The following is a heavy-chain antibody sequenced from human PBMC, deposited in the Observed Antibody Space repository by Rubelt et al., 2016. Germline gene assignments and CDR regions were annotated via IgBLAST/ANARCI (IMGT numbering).Heavy chain of an antibody. Sequence: PGKGLEWIGYIYYSGSTNYNPSLKSRVTISVDTSKNQFSLKLSSVTAADTAVYYCARGPLRPPPPSTSPPTRSNYYYYGMDVWGQGTTVTVSS. CDR2: IYYSGST. V-gene: IGHV4-59*12. J-gene: IGHJ6*02. D-gene: IGHD2-2*01. CDR3: ARGPLRPPPPSTSPPTRSNYYYYGMDV.